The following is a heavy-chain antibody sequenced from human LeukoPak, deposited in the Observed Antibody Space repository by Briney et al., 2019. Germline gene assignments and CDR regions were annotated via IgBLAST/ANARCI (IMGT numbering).Heavy chain of an antibody. Sequence: PSETLSLTCTVSGGSISSYYWGWIRQPPGKGLEWIGYIYYSGSTNYNPSLKSRVTTSVDTSKNQFSLKLSSVTAADTAVYYCARGGRYCSGGSCCSIVDYWGQGTLVTVSS. D-gene: IGHD2-15*01. CDR1: GGSISSYY. J-gene: IGHJ4*02. CDR3: ARGGRYCSGGSCCSIVDY. V-gene: IGHV4-59*01. CDR2: IYYSGST.